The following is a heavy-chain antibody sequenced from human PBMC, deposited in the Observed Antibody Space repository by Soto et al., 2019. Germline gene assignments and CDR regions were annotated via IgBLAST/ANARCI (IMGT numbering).Heavy chain of an antibody. V-gene: IGHV4-34*01. CDR1: GGSFSGYY. D-gene: IGHD6-13*01. CDR3: ARSKGSSWYAGRDWFDP. CDR2: INHSGST. Sequence: PSETLSLTCAVYGGSFSGYYWSWIRQPPGKGLEWIGEINHSGSTNYNPSLKSRVTISVDTSKNQFSLKLSSVTAADTAVYYCARSKGSSWYAGRDWFDPWGQGTLVTSPQ. J-gene: IGHJ5*02.